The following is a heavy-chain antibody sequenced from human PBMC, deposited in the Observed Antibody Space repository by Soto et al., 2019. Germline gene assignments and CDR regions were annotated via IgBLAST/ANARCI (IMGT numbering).Heavy chain of an antibody. J-gene: IGHJ6*02. D-gene: IGHD3-16*01. CDR2: ISGYNGNT. Sequence: QVQLVQSGAEVKKPGASVKVSCKASGYTFTSYGISWLRQAPGQGLEWMGWISGYNGNTNHAQKLQGRVTMSTDTSTSTAYMELRSLRSDDSAVYYCARMGDVPYYYYGMDVWGQGTTVTVSS. V-gene: IGHV1-18*01. CDR3: ARMGDVPYYYYGMDV. CDR1: GYTFTSYG.